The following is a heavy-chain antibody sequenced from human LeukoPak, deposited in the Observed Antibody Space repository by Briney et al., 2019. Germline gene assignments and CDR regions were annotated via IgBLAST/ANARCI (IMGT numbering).Heavy chain of an antibody. J-gene: IGHJ5*02. CDR1: GFTFSSTY. D-gene: IGHD3-22*01. CDR2: IYSGGST. Sequence: PGGSLRLSCAASGFTFSSTYMSWVRQAPGKGLEWVSVIYSGGSTYYADSVRGRFTISRDKSKNTLYLQMNSLRAEDTAVYYCARDRGLDPWGQGTLATVTS. V-gene: IGHV3-53*01. CDR3: ARDRGLDP.